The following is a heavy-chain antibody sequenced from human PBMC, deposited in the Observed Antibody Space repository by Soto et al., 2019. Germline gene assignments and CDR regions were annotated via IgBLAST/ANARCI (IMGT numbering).Heavy chain of an antibody. V-gene: IGHV1-18*01. CDR2: IRAYNGNT. J-gene: IGHJ4*02. CDR3: ARDTPPPRE. CDR1: GYTFTSYG. Sequence: QVQLVQSGAEVKKPGASVKVSCKASGYTFTSYGISWVRQAPGQGLEWMGWIRAYNGNTNYAQKLQGRVTMTADTSTGTAYIELRSRRSDDTAVYCCARDTPPPREWGQGTLVTVSS.